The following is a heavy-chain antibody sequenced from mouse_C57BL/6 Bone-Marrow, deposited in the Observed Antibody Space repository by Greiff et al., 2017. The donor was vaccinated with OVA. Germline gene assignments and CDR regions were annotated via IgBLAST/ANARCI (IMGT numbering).Heavy chain of an antibody. CDR2: IYPGDGDT. J-gene: IGHJ3*01. V-gene: IGHV1-82*01. D-gene: IGHD4-1*01. Sequence: VQLQQSGPELVKPGASVKISCKASGYAFSSSWMNWVKQRPGKGLEWIGRIYPGDGDTNYNGKFKGKATLTADKSSSTAYMQLSSLTSVDSAVYFCARKRTGTWAWFAYWGQGTLVTVSA. CDR1: GYAFSSSW. CDR3: ARKRTGTWAWFAY.